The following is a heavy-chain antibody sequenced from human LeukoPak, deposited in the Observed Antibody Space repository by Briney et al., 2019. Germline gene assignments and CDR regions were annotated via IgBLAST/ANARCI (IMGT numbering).Heavy chain of an antibody. Sequence: ASVKVSCKASGYTFTGYYMHWVRQAPGQGLEWMGRINPNSGGTNYAQKFQGRVTMTRDTSISTAYMELSRLRSDDTAVYYCARGYYDSSGYYSPDYWGQGTLVTVSS. CDR1: GYTFTGYY. J-gene: IGHJ4*02. CDR2: INPNSGGT. CDR3: ARGYYDSSGYYSPDY. V-gene: IGHV1-2*06. D-gene: IGHD3-22*01.